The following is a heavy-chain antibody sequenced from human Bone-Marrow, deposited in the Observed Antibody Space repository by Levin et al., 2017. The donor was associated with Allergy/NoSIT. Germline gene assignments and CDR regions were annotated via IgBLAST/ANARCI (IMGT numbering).Heavy chain of an antibody. Sequence: ASVKVSCSVSGSNFGTYGLHWVRQAPGKGLEHVSSISSNVGSTYYAESVMGRFIISRDDSKNTVYLQMSSVRTEDTAVYYCVKDRQRREYLVQHGYFDLWGRGTLVTVSS. CDR2: ISSNVGST. CDR3: VKDRQRREYLVQHGYFDL. V-gene: IGHV3-64D*06. D-gene: IGHD6-13*01. CDR1: GSNFGTYG. J-gene: IGHJ2*01.